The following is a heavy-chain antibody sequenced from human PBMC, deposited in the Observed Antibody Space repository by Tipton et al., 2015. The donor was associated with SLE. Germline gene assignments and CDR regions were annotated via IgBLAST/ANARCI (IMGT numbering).Heavy chain of an antibody. CDR2: IYYSGST. CDR3: ARTSEEFDY. J-gene: IGHJ4*02. Sequence: WVRQAPGKGLEWIGSIYYSGSTYYNPSLKSRVTISVDTSKNQFSLKLSSVTAADTAVYYCARTSEEFDYWGQGTLVTVSS. V-gene: IGHV4-39*07.